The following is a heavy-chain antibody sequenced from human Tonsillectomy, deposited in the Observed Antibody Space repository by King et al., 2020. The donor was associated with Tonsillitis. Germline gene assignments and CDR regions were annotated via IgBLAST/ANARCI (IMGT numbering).Heavy chain of an antibody. CDR2: INHSGST. D-gene: IGHD6-13*01. CDR3: ARGYSSPPSFDY. CDR1: GGSFSGYY. Sequence: VQLQQWGAGLLKPSETLSLNCAVYGGSFSGYYWSWIRQPPWKGLEWIGEINHSGSTNYKPSLKSRVTISEDTSKNQFSLNLSSVTAADTAVYYCARGYSSPPSFDYWGQGTLVTVSS. J-gene: IGHJ4*02. V-gene: IGHV4-34*01.